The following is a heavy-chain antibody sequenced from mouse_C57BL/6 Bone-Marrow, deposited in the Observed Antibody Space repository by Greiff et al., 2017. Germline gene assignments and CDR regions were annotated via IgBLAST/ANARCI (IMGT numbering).Heavy chain of an antibody. V-gene: IGHV1-19*01. Sequence: EVQLQQSGPVLVKPGASVKMSCKASGYTFTDYYMNWVKQSHGKSLEWIGVINPYNGGTSYNQKFKGKATLTVDKSSSTAYMELNSLTSEDSAVYYCARDDGLYYFDYWGQGTTLTVAS. CDR3: ARDDGLYYFDY. CDR2: INPYNGGT. J-gene: IGHJ2*01. CDR1: GYTFTDYY. D-gene: IGHD2-3*01.